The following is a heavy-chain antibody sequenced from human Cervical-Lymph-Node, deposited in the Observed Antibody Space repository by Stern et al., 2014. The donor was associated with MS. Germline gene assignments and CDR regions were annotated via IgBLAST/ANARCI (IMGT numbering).Heavy chain of an antibody. D-gene: IGHD5-24*01. CDR3: TREMAARRLDP. V-gene: IGHV3-66*01. CDR2: FYSGIST. Sequence: EVQLVESGGTLVQPGGSLRLSCAASGSTVNSNYMTWVRQAPGKGLEWVSIFYSGISTYYAESVKGRFSFSIDNSKNTLFLHMNNLRVEDTAMCYCTREMAARRLDPWGQGTLVIVSA. CDR1: GSTVNSNY. J-gene: IGHJ5*02.